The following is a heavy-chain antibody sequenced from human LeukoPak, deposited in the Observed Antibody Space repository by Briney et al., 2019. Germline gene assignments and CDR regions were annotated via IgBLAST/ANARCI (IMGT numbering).Heavy chain of an antibody. Sequence: PGGSLRLSCADSGSNFEDYGMSWVRQAPGKGLEWVSGINWNGGDTDYADSVKGRFTISRDNAKNSLYLQMNSLRAEDTALYYCAKSSGSVRHFYYYYMDAWGKGTTVTVSS. CDR2: INWNGGDT. CDR3: AKSSGSVRHFYYYYMDA. V-gene: IGHV3-20*04. CDR1: GSNFEDYG. J-gene: IGHJ6*03. D-gene: IGHD1-26*01.